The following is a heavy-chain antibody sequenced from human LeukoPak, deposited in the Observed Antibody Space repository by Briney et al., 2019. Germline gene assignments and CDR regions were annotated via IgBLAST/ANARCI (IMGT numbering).Heavy chain of an antibody. V-gene: IGHV1-46*01. CDR2: INPSGGST. J-gene: IGHJ5*02. CDR1: GYXFTSYY. Sequence: ASVKVSCKASGYXFTSYYIHWVRQAPGQGLEWMGIINPSGGSTSYAQRFQGRVTMTRDTSTSTVYMELSSLRSEDTAVYYCARAHWSYDFWSGYYSWFDPWGQGTLVSVSS. D-gene: IGHD3-3*01. CDR3: ARAHWSYDFWSGYYSWFDP.